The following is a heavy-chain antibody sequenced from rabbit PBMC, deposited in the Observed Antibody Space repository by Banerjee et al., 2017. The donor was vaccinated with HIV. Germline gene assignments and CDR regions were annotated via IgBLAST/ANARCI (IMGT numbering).Heavy chain of an antibody. CDR3: ARDAGGDGYSNDL. CDR2: IYPGSGTT. J-gene: IGHJ4*01. D-gene: IGHD7-1*01. V-gene: IGHV1S45*01. CDR1: GFSFSSSYW. Sequence: QEQLEESGGDLVKPGGTLTLTCTASGFSFSSSYWICWVRQAPGKGLEWIACIYPGSGTTYYANWAKGRFTISKTSSTTVTLQMTSLTAADTATYFCARDAGGDGYSNDLWGQGTLVTVS.